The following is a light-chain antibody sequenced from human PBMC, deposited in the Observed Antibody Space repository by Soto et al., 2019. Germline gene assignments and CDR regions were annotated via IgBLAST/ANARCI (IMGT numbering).Light chain of an antibody. Sequence: QSVLTQPASVSGSPGQSVTVSCTGTSTDVGGYDFVSWYQQHPGKGPKLIIYDVTKRPSGTSNRFTGSKSGNTASLTISGLQAEDEADYYCTSYARGTTYVFGTGTKLTVL. CDR1: STDVGGYDF. CDR2: DVT. V-gene: IGLV2-14*03. J-gene: IGLJ1*01. CDR3: TSYARGTTYV.